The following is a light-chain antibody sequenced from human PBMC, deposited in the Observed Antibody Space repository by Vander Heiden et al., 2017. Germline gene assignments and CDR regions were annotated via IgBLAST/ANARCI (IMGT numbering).Light chain of an antibody. CDR3: QQYNSAWT. CDR1: QSISSW. V-gene: IGKV1-5*03. J-gene: IGKJ1*01. CDR2: KAS. Sequence: DIQMTQSPSTLSASVGDRVTITCRASQSISSWLAWYQQKPGKAPNLLIYKASSLESGVPSRFSGSGSGTEFTLTISSLQPDDFATYYCQQYNSAWTFGQGTKVEIK.